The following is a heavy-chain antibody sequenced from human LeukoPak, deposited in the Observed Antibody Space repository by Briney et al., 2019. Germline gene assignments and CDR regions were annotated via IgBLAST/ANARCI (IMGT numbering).Heavy chain of an antibody. V-gene: IGHV6-1*01. CDR1: GDSVSSNSAA. Sequence: SQTLSLTCAISGDSVSSNSAAWNWIRQSPSRGLEWLGRTYYRSKWYNDYAVSVKSRITINPDTSKNQFSLQLNSVTPEDTAVYYCARVPHLDISDSSGYYSGAFDIWGQGTMVTVSS. CDR3: ARVPHLDISDSSGYYSGAFDI. J-gene: IGHJ3*02. D-gene: IGHD3-22*01. CDR2: TYYRSKWYN.